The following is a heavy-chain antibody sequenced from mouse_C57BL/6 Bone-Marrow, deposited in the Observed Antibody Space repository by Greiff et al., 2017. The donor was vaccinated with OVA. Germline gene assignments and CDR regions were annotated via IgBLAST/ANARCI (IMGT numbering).Heavy chain of an antibody. D-gene: IGHD1-1*01. CDR3: AKSCYGTGYALDC. V-gene: IGHV1-63*01. Sequence: QVQLQQSGAELVRPGTSVKLSCKASGYTFTNYWIGWAKQRPGHGLEWIGDIYPCGGYTNYNEKFKGKATLTVDKSSSTAYMQFSSLTSEDSAVYSSAKSCYGTGYALDCWGKGATVTV. CDR1: GYTFTNYW. J-gene: IGHJ4*01. CDR2: IYPCGGYT.